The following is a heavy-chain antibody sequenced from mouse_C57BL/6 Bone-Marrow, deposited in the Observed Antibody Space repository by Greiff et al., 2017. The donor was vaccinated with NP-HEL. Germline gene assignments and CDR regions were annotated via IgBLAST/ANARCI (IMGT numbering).Heavy chain of an antibody. CDR2: ISSGGSYT. V-gene: IGHV5-6*02. D-gene: IGHD2-2*01. J-gene: IGHJ4*01. CDR1: GFTFSSYG. Sequence: DVKLVESGGDLVKPGGSLKLSCAASGFTFSSYGMSWVRQTPDKRLEWVATISSGGSYTYYPDSVKGRFTISRDNAKNTLYLQMSSLKSEDTAMYYCARHGVTLYYYAMDYWGQGTSVTVSS. CDR3: ARHGVTLYYYAMDY.